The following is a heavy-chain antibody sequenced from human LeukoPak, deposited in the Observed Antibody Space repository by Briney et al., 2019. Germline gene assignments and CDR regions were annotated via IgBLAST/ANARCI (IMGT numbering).Heavy chain of an antibody. V-gene: IGHV3-21*05. CDR1: GFTFSSYE. CDR3: ARARGRSINDAFDI. CDR2: ISTRSTYI. Sequence: GGSLRLSCAASGFTFSSYEMNWVRQAPGKGLEWVSYISTRSTYIYYADSVKGRFTISRDNAKNSLYLQMNSLRAEDTAVYYCARARGRSINDAFDIWGQGTMVTVSS. D-gene: IGHD3-16*01. J-gene: IGHJ3*02.